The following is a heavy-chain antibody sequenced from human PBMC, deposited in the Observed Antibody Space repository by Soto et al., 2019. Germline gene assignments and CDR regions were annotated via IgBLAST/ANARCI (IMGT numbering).Heavy chain of an antibody. V-gene: IGHV3-30-3*01. CDR1: GFTFSSYA. D-gene: IGHD3-10*01. CDR2: ISYDGSNK. J-gene: IGHJ6*02. Sequence: QVQLVESGGGVVQPGRSLRLSCAASGFTFSSYAMHWVRQAPGKGLEWVAVISYDGSNKYYADSVKGRFTISRDNSKNQLYLQMNSLRAEDTAVYYCARDLGFESRGDYGMDVWGQGTTVTVSS. CDR3: ARDLGFESRGDYGMDV.